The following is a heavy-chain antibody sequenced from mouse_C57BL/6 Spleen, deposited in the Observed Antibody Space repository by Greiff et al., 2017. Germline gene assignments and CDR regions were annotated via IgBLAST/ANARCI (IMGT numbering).Heavy chain of an antibody. J-gene: IGHJ2*01. CDR2: IYPGSGST. Sequence: QVQLQQPGAELVKPGASVKMSCKASGYTFTSYWITWVKQRPGQGLEWIGDIYPGSGSTNYNEKFKSKATLTVDTATSTAYMQLSSLTSEDSAVYYCAREGYGNFDYWGQGTTLTVSS. CDR1: GYTFTSYW. D-gene: IGHD1-1*01. V-gene: IGHV1-55*01. CDR3: AREGYGNFDY.